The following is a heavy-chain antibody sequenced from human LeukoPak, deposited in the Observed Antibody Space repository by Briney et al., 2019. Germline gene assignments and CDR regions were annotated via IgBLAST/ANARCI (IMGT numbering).Heavy chain of an antibody. V-gene: IGHV3-23*01. CDR3: AKRGTLVGATTFDY. J-gene: IGHJ4*02. D-gene: IGHD1-26*01. CDR1: GFTFSSYG. Sequence: GWTLRLSCAASGFTFSSYGMSWVRQAPGKGLEGVSAISGSGCSTYYADSVKGRFTISRDNSKNTLYLQMNTLRAEDTAVYYCAKRGTLVGATTFDYWGQGTLVTVPS. CDR2: ISGSGCST.